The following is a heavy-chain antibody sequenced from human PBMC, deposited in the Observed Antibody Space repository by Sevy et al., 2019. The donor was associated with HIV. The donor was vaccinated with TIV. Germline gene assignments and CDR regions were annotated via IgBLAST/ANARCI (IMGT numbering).Heavy chain of an antibody. V-gene: IGHV3-49*04. CDR3: GLWKGAQSIFDY. Sequence: GGSLRLSCTASGFTFSDYYMSWVRQAPGKGLEWVACLKSKANGGTVDHAASVKGRFTISRYDSKSIAYLQMNDLNTADTGFYNCGLWKGAQSIFDYWGQGALVTVSS. D-gene: IGHD1-1*01. CDR1: GFTFSDYY. CDR2: LKSKANGGTV. J-gene: IGHJ4*02.